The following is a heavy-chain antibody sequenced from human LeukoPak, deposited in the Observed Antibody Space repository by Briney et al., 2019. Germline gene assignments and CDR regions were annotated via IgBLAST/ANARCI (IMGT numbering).Heavy chain of an antibody. CDR2: ISGSGGST. D-gene: IGHD3-22*01. V-gene: IGHV3-23*01. CDR3: YYYDSSGYYSRVPS. CDR1: GFTFSSYG. J-gene: IGHJ5*02. Sequence: GGSLRLSCAGSGFTFSSYGMSWVRQAPGKGLEWVSAISGSGGSTYYADSVKGRFTISRDNSKNTLYLQMNSLRAEDTAVYYCYYYDSSGYYSRVPSWGQGTLVTVSS.